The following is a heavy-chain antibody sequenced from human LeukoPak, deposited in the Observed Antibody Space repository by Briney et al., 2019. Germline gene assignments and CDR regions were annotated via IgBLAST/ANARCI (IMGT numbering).Heavy chain of an antibody. CDR3: ASSPLSDDILTGQLDY. CDR1: GGSISSSSYY. J-gene: IGHJ4*02. Sequence: SETLSLTCTVSGGSISSSSYYWGWIRQPPGKGLEWIGSIYYSGSTYYNPSLKSRVTISVDTSKNQFSLKLSSVTAADTAVYCCASSPLSDDILTGQLDYWGQGTLVTVSS. D-gene: IGHD3-9*01. CDR2: IYYSGST. V-gene: IGHV4-39*07.